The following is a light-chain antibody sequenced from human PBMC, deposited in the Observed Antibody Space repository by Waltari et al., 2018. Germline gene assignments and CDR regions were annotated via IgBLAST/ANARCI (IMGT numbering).Light chain of an antibody. J-gene: IGLJ2*01. CDR2: GKN. Sequence: SSELTQDPAVSVALGQTVRITCQGDSLRRYYASWYQQKPGQAPVLFIYGKNNRPSGSPDRFAGSTSGNTASLTISGAHAEDEADYYCNSRDTSGNHVVFGGGTKLTVL. V-gene: IGLV3-19*01. CDR1: SLRRYY. CDR3: NSRDTSGNHVV.